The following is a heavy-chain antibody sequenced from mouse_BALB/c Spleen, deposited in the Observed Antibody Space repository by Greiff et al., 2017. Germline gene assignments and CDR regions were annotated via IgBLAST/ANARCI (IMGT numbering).Heavy chain of an antibody. J-gene: IGHJ2*01. V-gene: IGHV2-9*02. CDR3: ARTEYYGNYVGY. D-gene: IGHD2-1*01. CDR1: GFSLTSYG. Sequence: VQLQQSGPGLVQPSQSLSITCTVSGFSLTSYGVHWVRQPPGKGLEWLGVIWAGGSTNYNSALMSRLSISKDNSKSQVFLKMNSLQTDDTAMYYCARTEYYGNYVGYWGQGTTLTVSS. CDR2: IWAGGST.